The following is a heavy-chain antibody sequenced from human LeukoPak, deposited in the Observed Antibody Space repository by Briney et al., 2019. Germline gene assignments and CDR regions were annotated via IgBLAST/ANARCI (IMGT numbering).Heavy chain of an antibody. V-gene: IGHV3-23*01. D-gene: IGHD3/OR15-3a*01. J-gene: IGHJ4*02. CDR3: AKDAMFGLIKAYFDY. CDR1: GXTFSSYA. Sequence: GGSLRLSCAASGXTFSSYAVNWVRQAPGKGLEWVSGISGSSGSTYYADSVKGRFTISRDNSKKRLYLQMDSLRTEDTAVYYCAKDAMFGLIKAYFDYWGQGTLVSVSS. CDR2: ISGSSGST.